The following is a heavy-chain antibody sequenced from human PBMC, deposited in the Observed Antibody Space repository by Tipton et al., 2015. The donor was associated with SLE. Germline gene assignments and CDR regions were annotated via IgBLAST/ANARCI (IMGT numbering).Heavy chain of an antibody. D-gene: IGHD1-7*01. Sequence: TLSLTCAVYGGSFSGYYWSWIRQLPGKGLEWIGEVNHSGSTNYNPSLKSRVTISVDTSKNQFSLRLSSVTAADTAVYYCARDNWNYSLDYCGQGTLDTVSS. CDR3: ARDNWNYSLDY. V-gene: IGHV4-34*01. CDR1: GGSFSGYY. J-gene: IGHJ4*02. CDR2: VNHSGST.